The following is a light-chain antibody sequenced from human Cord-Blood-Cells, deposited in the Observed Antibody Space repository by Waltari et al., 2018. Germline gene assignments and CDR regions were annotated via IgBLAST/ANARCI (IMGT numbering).Light chain of an antibody. J-gene: IGLJ2*01. V-gene: IGLV2-14*01. CDR3: SSYTSSSTLGV. CDR2: DVS. Sequence: QSALPQPPSVSGSPGQSITISCTGTSRAVGAHNYVSWYQQHPGKAPKLMIYDVSNRPSGVSNRFSGSKSGNTASLTISGLQAEDEADYYCSSYTSSSTLGVFGGGTKLTVL. CDR1: SRAVGAHNY.